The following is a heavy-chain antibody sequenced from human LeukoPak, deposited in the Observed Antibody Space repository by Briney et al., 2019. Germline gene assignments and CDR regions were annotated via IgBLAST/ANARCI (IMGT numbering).Heavy chain of an antibody. D-gene: IGHD3-16*01. Sequence: QTGGSLRLSCAASGFTFDDYAMHWVRQAPGKGLEWVSGISWNSGSIGYADSVKGRFTISRDNAKNSLYLQMNSLRAEDTALYYCAKDIWGNVENAFDIWGQGTMVTVSS. J-gene: IGHJ3*02. CDR3: AKDIWGNVENAFDI. CDR2: ISWNSGSI. V-gene: IGHV3-9*01. CDR1: GFTFDDYA.